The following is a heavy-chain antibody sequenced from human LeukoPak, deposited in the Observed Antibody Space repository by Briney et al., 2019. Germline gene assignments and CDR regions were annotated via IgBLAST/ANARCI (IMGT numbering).Heavy chain of an antibody. CDR1: GYTLTELS. J-gene: IGHJ4*02. CDR2: FDPEDGET. V-gene: IGHV1-24*01. D-gene: IGHD6-13*01. Sequence: ASVKVSCKVSGYTLTELSMHWVRQAPGKGLEWMGGFDPEDGETIYAQKFQGRVTMTEDTSTDTAYMELSSPRSEDTAVYYCATDPGAAAGTSDYWGQGTLVTVSS. CDR3: ATDPGAAAGTSDY.